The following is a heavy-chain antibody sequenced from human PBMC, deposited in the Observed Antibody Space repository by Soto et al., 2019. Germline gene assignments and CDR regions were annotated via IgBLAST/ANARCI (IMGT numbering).Heavy chain of an antibody. CDR3: ASPRGYSYGYPYFDY. CDR1: GFTFSSYA. J-gene: IGHJ4*02. Sequence: QVQLVESGGGVVQPGRSLRLSCAASGFTFSSYAMHWVRQAPGKGLEWVAVISYDGSNKYYADSVKGRFTISRDNSKNTLYLPMNSLRAEDTAVYYCASPRGYSYGYPYFDYWGQGTLVTVSS. D-gene: IGHD5-18*01. CDR2: ISYDGSNK. V-gene: IGHV3-30-3*01.